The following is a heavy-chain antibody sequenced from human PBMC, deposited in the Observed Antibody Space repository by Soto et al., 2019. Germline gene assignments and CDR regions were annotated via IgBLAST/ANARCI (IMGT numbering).Heavy chain of an antibody. Sequence: QVQVEESGGGVVQPGRSLKLSCVASGFSFSSFGMHWVRQAPGKGLGWVAVISYNGGSIQYAESVRGRFIISRDNSNNTLYRQMNSLRAEDTAVYHCAKEIYALGNAFDIWVQGTMVIVSS. J-gene: IGHJ3*02. CDR1: GFSFSSFG. CDR3: AKEIYALGNAFDI. CDR2: ISYNGGSI. V-gene: IGHV3-30*18. D-gene: IGHD3-16*01.